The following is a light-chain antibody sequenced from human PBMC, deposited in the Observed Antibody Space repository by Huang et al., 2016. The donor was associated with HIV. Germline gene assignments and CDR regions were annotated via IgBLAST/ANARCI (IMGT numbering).Light chain of an antibody. Sequence: EIVLTQSPGSLSLSPGDKVTVSCRASHSVDSGYLAWYQHKPGQSPRLLVYGTSPRASGVPSRFTGSGSGRDFTLTINRLEAEDFGVYYCQQYASSMATFGQGTKVDI. J-gene: IGKJ1*01. V-gene: IGKV3-20*01. CDR3: QQYASSMAT. CDR1: HSVDSGY. CDR2: GTS.